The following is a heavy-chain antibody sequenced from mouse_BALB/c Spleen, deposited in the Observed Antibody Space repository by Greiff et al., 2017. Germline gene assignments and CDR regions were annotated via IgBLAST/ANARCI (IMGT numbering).Heavy chain of an antibody. D-gene: IGHD2-14*01. Sequence: QVQLQQSGAELARPGASVKMSCKASGYTFTSYTMHWVKQRPGQGLEWIGYINPGSGYTNYNQKFKDKATLTADKSSNTAYMQLSSLTSEDSAVYYFRIGTTGYAMDYWGQGTSVTVSS. J-gene: IGHJ4*01. V-gene: IGHV1-4*01. CDR2: INPGSGYT. CDR3: RIGTTGYAMDY. CDR1: GYTFTSYT.